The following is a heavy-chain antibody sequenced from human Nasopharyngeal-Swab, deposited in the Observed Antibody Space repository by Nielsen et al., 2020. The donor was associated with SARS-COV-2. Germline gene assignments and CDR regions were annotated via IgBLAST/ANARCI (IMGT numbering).Heavy chain of an antibody. CDR1: GDSIISFNW. Sequence: SETLSLTCDVSGDSIISFNWWSWVRQSPGKGLEWIGEIYHGGTTNYNPSLRSRVTISMDKSKNQFSLTLSSVTAADTAVYYCARNLYTTTWKTLFDFWGQGTLVTVSS. D-gene: IGHD1-26*01. V-gene: IGHV4/OR15-8*01. CDR3: ARNLYTTTWKTLFDF. CDR2: IYHGGTT. J-gene: IGHJ4*02.